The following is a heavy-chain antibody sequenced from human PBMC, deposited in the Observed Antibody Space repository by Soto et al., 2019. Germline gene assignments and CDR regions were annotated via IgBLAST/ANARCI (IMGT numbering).Heavy chain of an antibody. D-gene: IGHD2-2*01. V-gene: IGHV3-7*01. CDR2: IKQDGSEK. J-gene: IGHJ6*02. CDR1: GFTFSNYW. CDR3: ERDLGSTAACYYYDYDVDV. Sequence: GSLRLSCAASGFTFSNYWMNWVRQAPGKGLEWVANIKQDGSEKYFVDSVKGRFTISRDNAKNSLYLQMNSLRAEDTAVYYCERDLGSTAACYYYDYDVDVWRQGTTVNVS.